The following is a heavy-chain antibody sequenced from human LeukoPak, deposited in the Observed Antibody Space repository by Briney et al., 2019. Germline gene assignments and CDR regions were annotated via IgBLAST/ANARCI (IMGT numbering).Heavy chain of an antibody. CDR3: ARAKGRWLQFNYFDY. CDR2: INHSGST. CDR1: GGSFRGYY. D-gene: IGHD5-24*01. V-gene: IGHV4-34*01. Sequence: SETLSLTCAVYGGSFRGYYWSWIRQPPGKGLEWIGEINHSGSTNYNPSLKSRVTISVDTSKNQFSLKLSSVTAADTAVYYCARAKGRWLQFNYFDYWGQGTLVTVSS. J-gene: IGHJ4*02.